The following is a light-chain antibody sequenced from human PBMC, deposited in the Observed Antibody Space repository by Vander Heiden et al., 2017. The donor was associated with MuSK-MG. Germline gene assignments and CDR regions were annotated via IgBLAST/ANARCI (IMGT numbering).Light chain of an antibody. CDR2: GNN. CDR1: SSTSGSNT. Sequence: QSVLTQPPSAPGTPGQRVTISCSGRSSTSGSNTVNWYQQLPGPAPKLLIYGNNQRPSGGPDRWSGSKSGTSAAMAISGLQSEDEADDYCAAWDDSLNGHWVFGGGTKLTVL. V-gene: IGLV1-44*01. CDR3: AAWDDSLNGHWV. J-gene: IGLJ3*02.